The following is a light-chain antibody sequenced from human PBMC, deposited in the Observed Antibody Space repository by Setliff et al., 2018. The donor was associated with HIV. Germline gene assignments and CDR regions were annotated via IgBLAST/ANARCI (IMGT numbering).Light chain of an antibody. CDR1: SSDVGSYNF. CDR3: SSFAGRLHV. J-gene: IGLJ1*01. CDR2: DVT. Sequence: QSVLTQPRSVSGSPGQSVTIPCTGTSSDVGSYNFVTWYQQHPGKGPKLIIYDVTRRPSGVPDRFSGSRSGNTASLTISGLQAEDEADYYCSSFAGRLHVFGTGTKVTVL. V-gene: IGLV2-11*01.